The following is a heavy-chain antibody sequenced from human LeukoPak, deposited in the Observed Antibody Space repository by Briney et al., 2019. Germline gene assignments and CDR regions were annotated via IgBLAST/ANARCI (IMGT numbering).Heavy chain of an antibody. V-gene: IGHV1-8*01. J-gene: IGHJ4*02. CDR2: MNPNSGNT. Sequence: ASVKVSCKASGYTFTSYDINWVRQATGQGLEWMGWMNPNSGNTGYTQKFQGRVTITRNTSISTAYMELSSLRSEDTAVYYCASEAYCSGGRCSVQRVASWGQGTPVTDSS. D-gene: IGHD2-15*01. CDR3: ASEAYCSGGRCSVQRVAS. CDR1: GYTFTSYD.